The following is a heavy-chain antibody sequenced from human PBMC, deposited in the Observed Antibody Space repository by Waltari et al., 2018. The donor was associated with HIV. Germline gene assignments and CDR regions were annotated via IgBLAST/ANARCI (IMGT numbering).Heavy chain of an antibody. CDR3: ARVTTVTGDSYFYYGMDV. J-gene: IGHJ6*02. CDR2: INPNTGGT. D-gene: IGHD4-17*01. V-gene: IGHV1-2*06. Sequence: QVQLIQSGAEVSDPGASVQVSCKAPGYTFTGYHLHCAPQAPGQGLEWMGRINPNTGGTNYAQKFQARVTMTRDISIGTAYMELTSLRPNDTAVYYCARVTTVTGDSYFYYGMDVWGQGTTVVVSS. CDR1: GYTFTGYH.